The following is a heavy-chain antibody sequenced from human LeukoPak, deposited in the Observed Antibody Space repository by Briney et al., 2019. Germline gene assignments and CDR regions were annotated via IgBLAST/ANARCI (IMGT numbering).Heavy chain of an antibody. Sequence: GGSLRLSCAASGFTFSSYAMHWVRQAPGKGLEYVSAISSNGGSTYYANSVKGRFTISRDNSKNTLYLQMGSLRAEDTAVYYCAKDQVEWVILEWLSTFDYWGQGTLVTVSS. V-gene: IGHV3-64*01. CDR3: AKDQVEWVILEWLSTFDY. J-gene: IGHJ4*02. CDR1: GFTFSSYA. CDR2: ISSNGGST. D-gene: IGHD3-3*01.